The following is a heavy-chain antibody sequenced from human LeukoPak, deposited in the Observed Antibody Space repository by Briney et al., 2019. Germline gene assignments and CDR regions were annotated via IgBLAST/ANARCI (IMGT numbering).Heavy chain of an antibody. CDR2: IIPIFGTA. J-gene: IGHJ3*02. CDR1: GGTFSSYA. Sequence: ASVKVSCKASGGTFSSYAISWVRQAPGQGLEWMGGIIPIFGTANYAQKFQGRVTITTDGSTSTAYMELSSLRSEDTAVYYCARGGVAVVTPDAFDIWGQGTMVTVSS. V-gene: IGHV1-69*05. D-gene: IGHD4-23*01. CDR3: ARGGVAVVTPDAFDI.